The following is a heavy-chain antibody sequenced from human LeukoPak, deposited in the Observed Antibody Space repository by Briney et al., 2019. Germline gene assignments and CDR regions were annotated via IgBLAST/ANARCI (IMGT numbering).Heavy chain of an antibody. CDR1: GGSISSSTYY. V-gene: IGHV4-39*07. J-gene: IGHJ5*02. CDR2: IYYSGTT. Sequence: SETLSLTCTVSGGSISSSTYYWGWIRQPPGKGLEWIGSIYYSGTTYYNPSLKSRVTISVDTSKNQFSLKLTSVTAADTAVYYCARVQSRLSWFDPWGQGTLVTVSS. CDR3: ARVQSRLSWFDP.